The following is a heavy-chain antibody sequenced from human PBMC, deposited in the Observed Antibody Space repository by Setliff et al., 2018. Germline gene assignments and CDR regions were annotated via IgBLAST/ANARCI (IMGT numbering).Heavy chain of an antibody. J-gene: IGHJ4*02. CDR3: ARTSRGGPFDY. D-gene: IGHD2-15*01. CDR2: INPNSGDK. CDR1: GYTFGAHY. V-gene: IGHV1-2*02. Sequence: ASVKVSCKASGYTFGAHYIHWVRQAPGQGFEWMGWINPNSGDKNYAQKFQGRVTMTRDTSISTAYMELSRLRSDDTAVYYCARTSRGGPFDYWGQGTPVTVSS.